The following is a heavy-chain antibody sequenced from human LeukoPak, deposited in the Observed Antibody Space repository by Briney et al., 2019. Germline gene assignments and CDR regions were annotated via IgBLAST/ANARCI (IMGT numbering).Heavy chain of an antibody. CDR3: ARHPYCSGGSCYSNDAFDI. CDR2: IYPGDSDT. V-gene: IGHV5-51*01. CDR1: GYSFTSYW. Sequence: GESLKISCKGSGYSFTSYWIGWVRPMPGKGLEWMGIIYPGDSDTRYSPSFQGQVTISADKSISTAYLQWSSLKASDTAMYYCARHPYCSGGSCYSNDAFDIWGQGTMVTVSS. D-gene: IGHD2-15*01. J-gene: IGHJ3*02.